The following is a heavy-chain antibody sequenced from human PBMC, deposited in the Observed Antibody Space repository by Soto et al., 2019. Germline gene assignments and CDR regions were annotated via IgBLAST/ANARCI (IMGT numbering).Heavy chain of an antibody. CDR2: IYYSGST. CDR1: GGSISSYY. CDR3: ERGRWQLRLGSDY. D-gene: IGHD2-15*01. J-gene: IGHJ4*02. V-gene: IGHV4-59*08. Sequence: SETLSLTCTVSGGSISSYYWSWIRQPPGKGLEWIGYIYYSGSTNYNPSLKNRVTMSVDTSKNQFSLRLSSVTAADTAVYYCERGRWQLRLGSDYWGQVTLVTVSP.